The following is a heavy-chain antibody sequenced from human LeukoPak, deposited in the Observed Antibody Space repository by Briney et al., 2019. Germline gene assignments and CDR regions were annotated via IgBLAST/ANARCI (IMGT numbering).Heavy chain of an antibody. CDR1: GFTFSKAW. CDR2: ISSSSSTI. Sequence: GGSLRLSCAASGFTFSKAWMSWVRQAPGKGLEWVSYISSSSSTIYYADSVKGRFTISRDDAENSLYLQMNSLRAEDTAVYYCARDSGGYSGSYPTDYWGQGTLVTVSS. D-gene: IGHD1-26*01. V-gene: IGHV3-48*01. J-gene: IGHJ4*02. CDR3: ARDSGGYSGSYPTDY.